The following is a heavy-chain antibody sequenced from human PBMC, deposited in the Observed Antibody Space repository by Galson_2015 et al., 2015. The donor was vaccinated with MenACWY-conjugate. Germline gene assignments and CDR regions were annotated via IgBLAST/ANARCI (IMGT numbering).Heavy chain of an antibody. D-gene: IGHD3-10*01. Sequence: SETLPHTCADSGGSISIPYWRTWVGPRPGKSREWIGEIYHSGATNYTASFSSLLTVSVNKSKNQFFLQLSSVTAADTAVYYCARGNFYVSGTYYKSANFDYWGQGSLVTVSS. CDR3: ARGNFYVSGTYYKSANFDY. V-gene: IGHV4-4*02. CDR2: IYHSGAT. CDR1: GGSISIPYW. J-gene: IGHJ4*02.